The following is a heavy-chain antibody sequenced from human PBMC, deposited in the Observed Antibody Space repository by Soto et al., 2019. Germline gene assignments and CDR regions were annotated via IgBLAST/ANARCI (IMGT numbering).Heavy chain of an antibody. Sequence: QVQLVESGGGVVQPGRSLRLSCAASGFTFSSYGMHWVRQAPGKGLEWVAVISYDGSNKYYADSVKGRFTISRDNSKNTLYLQMNSLGAEDTAVYYCAKGADSSGYYNFDYWGQGTLVTVSS. CDR2: ISYDGSNK. CDR1: GFTFSSYG. J-gene: IGHJ4*02. CDR3: AKGADSSGYYNFDY. D-gene: IGHD3-22*01. V-gene: IGHV3-30*18.